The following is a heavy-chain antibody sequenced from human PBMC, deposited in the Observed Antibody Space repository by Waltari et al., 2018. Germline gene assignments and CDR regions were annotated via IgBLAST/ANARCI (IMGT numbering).Heavy chain of an antibody. Sequence: QVQLVQSGAEVKKPGASVKVSCKASGYTFTSYDINWVRQATGQGLEWMGWVNPNSGNTGDAQKFQGRVTITRNTSISTAYMELSSLRSEDTAVYYCARMAAYGDYEYAFDIWGQGTMVTVSS. V-gene: IGHV1-8*03. D-gene: IGHD4-17*01. CDR3: ARMAAYGDYEYAFDI. CDR2: VNPNSGNT. J-gene: IGHJ3*02. CDR1: GYTFTSYD.